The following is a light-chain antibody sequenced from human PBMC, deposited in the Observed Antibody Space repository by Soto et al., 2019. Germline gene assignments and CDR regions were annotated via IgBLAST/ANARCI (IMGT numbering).Light chain of an antibody. CDR1: QDISNY. J-gene: IGKJ1*01. CDR2: AAS. V-gene: IGKV1-27*01. CDR3: HKYNGALRT. Sequence: DIPMTQSPSSLSASVGDRVTITCRASQDISNYLAWYQQKPGKVPWLLIYAASTLQSGVPSPFCGDGSGTDFTLTISSLQPEDVATYYWHKYNGALRTFGQGTTVEIK.